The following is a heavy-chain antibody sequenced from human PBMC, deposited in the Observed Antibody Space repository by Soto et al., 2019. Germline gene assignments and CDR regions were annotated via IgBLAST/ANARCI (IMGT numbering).Heavy chain of an antibody. CDR3: TTAGPSYYDFWSGYYYFDY. V-gene: IGHV3-15*01. CDR2: IKSKTDGGTT. J-gene: IGHJ4*02. D-gene: IGHD3-3*01. CDR1: GFTFSNAW. Sequence: GGSLRLSCAASGFTFSNAWMSWVRQAPGKGLEWVGRIKSKTDGGTTDYAAPVKGRFTISRDDSKNTLYLQMNSLKTEDTDVYYCTTAGPSYYDFWSGYYYFDYWGQGTLVTVSS.